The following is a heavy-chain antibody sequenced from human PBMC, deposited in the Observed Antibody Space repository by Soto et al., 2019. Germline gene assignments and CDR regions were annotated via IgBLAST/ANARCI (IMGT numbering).Heavy chain of an antibody. V-gene: IGHV1-69*02. D-gene: IGHD3-22*01. Sequence: SVKVSCKASGGTFSSYTISWVRQAPGQGLEWMGRIIPILGIANYAQKFQGRVTITADKSTSTAYMELSSLRSEDTAVYYCARVVVGYYYGMDVWGQGTTVTVSS. CDR2: IIPILGIA. J-gene: IGHJ6*02. CDR1: GGTFSSYT. CDR3: ARVVVGYYYGMDV.